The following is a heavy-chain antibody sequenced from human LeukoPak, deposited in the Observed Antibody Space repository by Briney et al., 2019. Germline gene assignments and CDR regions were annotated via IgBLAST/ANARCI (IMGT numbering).Heavy chain of an antibody. CDR1: GFFFSTFA. J-gene: IGHJ4*02. V-gene: IGHV3-23*01. D-gene: IGHD2-21*02. Sequence: GESTRLSCAASGFFFSTFAMGWVRQPRGGGVEWVSSIPGGGDDPFYADSEGGRFTTPRDNAKNTLLMQLNSLGADAASVCYCARGGHDFNPFYWWGQGTLVTVSS. CDR2: IPGGGDDP. CDR3: ARGGHDFNPFYW.